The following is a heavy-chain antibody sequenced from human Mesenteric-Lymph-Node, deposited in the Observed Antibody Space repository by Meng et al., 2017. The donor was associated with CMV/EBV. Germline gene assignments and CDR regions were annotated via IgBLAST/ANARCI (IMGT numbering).Heavy chain of an antibody. CDR2: ISYDGSHA. V-gene: IGHV3-30*18. J-gene: IGHJ4*02. CDR3: AKKRVVPVAVPYFDY. CDR1: GFIFSNFA. D-gene: IGHD2-2*02. Sequence: GESLKISCAASGFIFSNFAMHWVRQAPGKGLEWMAVISYDGSHAYYADSVKGRFTISRDNSKNTLYLQMNSLRAEDTAIYYCAKKRVVPVAVPYFDYWGQGTLVTVSS.